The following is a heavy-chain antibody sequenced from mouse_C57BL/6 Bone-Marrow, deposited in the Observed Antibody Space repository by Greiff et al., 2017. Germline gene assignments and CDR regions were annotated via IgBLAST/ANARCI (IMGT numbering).Heavy chain of an antibody. CDR3: ARCAFSFAY. Sequence: VQLQQPGAELVKPGASVKLSCKASGYTFTSYWMHWVKQRPGQGLEWIGMIHPNSGSTNYNEKFKSKATLTVDKSSSTADMQLSSLTSEDAAVYYCARCAFSFAYWGQGTLVTVSA. V-gene: IGHV1-64*01. J-gene: IGHJ3*01. CDR1: GYTFTSYW. CDR2: IHPNSGST.